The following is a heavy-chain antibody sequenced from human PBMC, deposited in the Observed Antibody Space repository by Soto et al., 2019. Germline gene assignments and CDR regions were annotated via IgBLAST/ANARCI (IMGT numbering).Heavy chain of an antibody. CDR2: IYNTGDNT. CDR3: VKDKRALEGTSDY. V-gene: IGHV3-23*01. Sequence: VGSLRLSCAASGFTFSSQAMSWGRQAPGKGLEWVSGIYNTGDNTYYADFVKGRFTISRDNSKNTLYLQMNSLRVEDTAVYYCVKDKRALEGTSDYWGQGNLVTVSS. D-gene: IGHD1-1*01. CDR1: GFTFSSQA. J-gene: IGHJ4*02.